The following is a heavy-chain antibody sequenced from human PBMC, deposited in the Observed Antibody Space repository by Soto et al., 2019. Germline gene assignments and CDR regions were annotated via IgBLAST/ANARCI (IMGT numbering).Heavy chain of an antibody. Sequence: ASVKVSCKASGGTFSSYAISWVLQAPGQGLEWMGGIIPIFGTANYAQKFQGRVTITADESTSTAYMELSSLRSEDTAVYYCATSLLMVRGGMDPSFDYWGQGTLVTVSS. J-gene: IGHJ4*02. V-gene: IGHV1-69*13. CDR2: IIPIFGTA. CDR1: GGTFSSYA. CDR3: ATSLLMVRGGMDPSFDY. D-gene: IGHD3-10*01.